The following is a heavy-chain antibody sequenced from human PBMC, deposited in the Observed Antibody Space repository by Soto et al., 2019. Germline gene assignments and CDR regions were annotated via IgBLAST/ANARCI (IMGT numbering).Heavy chain of an antibody. J-gene: IGHJ4*02. CDR2: IVVGSGNT. CDR1: GFTFTSSA. CDR3: AAGRAKRWLHTLFFDY. D-gene: IGHD5-12*01. V-gene: IGHV1-58*01. Sequence: SVKVSCKASGFTFTSSAVQWVRQARGQRLEWIGWIVVGSGNTNYAQKFQERVTITRDMSTSTAYMELSSLRSEDTAVYYCAAGRAKRWLHTLFFDYWGQGTLVTVSS.